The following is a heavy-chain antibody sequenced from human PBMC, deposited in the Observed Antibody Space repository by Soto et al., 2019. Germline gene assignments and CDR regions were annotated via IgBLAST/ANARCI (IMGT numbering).Heavy chain of an antibody. J-gene: IGHJ5*02. CDR2: PHYSRTT. Sequence: SETLSLTCAVYGGSFSGYYWSWIRQPPGKGWEWIGRPHYSRTTHYNPALKSRVTISVDTSKNQFSLKLSSVTAADTHVYYCARHGSGTVLMVEGDWFDPWGQGTLVTVSS. CDR1: GGSFSGYY. CDR3: ARHGSGTVLMVEGDWFDP. D-gene: IGHD2-8*01. V-gene: IGHV4-34*01.